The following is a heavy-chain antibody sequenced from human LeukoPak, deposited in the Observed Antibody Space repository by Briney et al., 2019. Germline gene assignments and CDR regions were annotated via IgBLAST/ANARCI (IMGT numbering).Heavy chain of an antibody. CDR1: GFTFSDYY. D-gene: IGHD3-22*01. CDR2: ISSSSSYT. V-gene: IGHV3-11*05. CDR3: ARVGYYDSSGQYYFDY. Sequence: GGSQRLSCAASGFTFSDYYMSWIRQAPGKGLEWVSYISSSSSYTNYADSVKGRFTTSRDNAKNSLYLQMNSLRAEDTAVYYCARVGYYDSSGQYYFDYWGQGTLVTVSS. J-gene: IGHJ4*02.